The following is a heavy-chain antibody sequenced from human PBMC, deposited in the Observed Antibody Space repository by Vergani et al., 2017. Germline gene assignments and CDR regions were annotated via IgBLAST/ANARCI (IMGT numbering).Heavy chain of an antibody. CDR3: ARDREWELPT. Sequence: QVQLQESGPGLVKPSETLSLTCTVSGGSVSSGSYYWSWIRPPPGKGLEWIGYIYYSGSTHYNPSLKSRVTISVDTSKNQFSLKLSSVTAADTAVYYCARDREWELPTWGQGTLVTVSS. V-gene: IGHV4-61*01. D-gene: IGHD1-26*01. J-gene: IGHJ5*02. CDR2: IYYSGST. CDR1: GGSVSSGSYY.